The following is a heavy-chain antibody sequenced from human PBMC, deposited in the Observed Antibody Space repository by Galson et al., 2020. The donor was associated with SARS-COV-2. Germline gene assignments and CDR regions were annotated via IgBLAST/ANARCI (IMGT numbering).Heavy chain of an antibody. D-gene: IGHD3-10*01. CDR2: IYPDDSDT. J-gene: IGHJ6*02. Sequence: GESLKISCKGSGYTFLSYWIAWVRQMPGKGLEWMGMIYPDDSDTRYSQSFQGQVTISLDKSINTAYLQWSGLKPSDTATYYCAKLGGFRESFTYRGGYYYYGMDLWGQGTTVTVSS. CDR3: AKLGGFRESFTYRGGYYYYGMDL. CDR1: GYTFLSYW. V-gene: IGHV5-51*01.